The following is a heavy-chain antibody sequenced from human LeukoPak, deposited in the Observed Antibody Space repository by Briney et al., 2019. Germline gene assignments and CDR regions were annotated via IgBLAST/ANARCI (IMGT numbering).Heavy chain of an antibody. D-gene: IGHD2-21*01. CDR1: GFTFSSYS. CDR3: AKGESFAFAN. J-gene: IGHJ3*02. V-gene: IGHV3-21*04. Sequence: PGGSLRLSCAASGFTFSSYSMNWVRQAPGKGLEWVSSISSSSSYIYYADSVKGRFIISRDNSKNTLYLQMNSLRAEDTAVYYCAKGESFAFANWGQGTMVTVSS. CDR2: ISSSSSYI.